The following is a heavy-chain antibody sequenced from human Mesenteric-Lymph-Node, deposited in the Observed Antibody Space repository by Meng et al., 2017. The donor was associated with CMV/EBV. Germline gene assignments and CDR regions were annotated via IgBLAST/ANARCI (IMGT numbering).Heavy chain of an antibody. CDR2: ITGSGGIT. V-gene: IGHV3-23*01. CDR3: AKAYGDFWYFDL. J-gene: IGHJ2*01. D-gene: IGHD2-21*02. CDR1: GFNFSSYG. Sequence: CAASGFNFSSYGMSWVRQAPGKGLEWVSSITGSGGITFYADSVKGRLTISRDNSENTLYLQMNGLRAEDTAVYYCAKAYGDFWYFDLWGRGTLVTVSS.